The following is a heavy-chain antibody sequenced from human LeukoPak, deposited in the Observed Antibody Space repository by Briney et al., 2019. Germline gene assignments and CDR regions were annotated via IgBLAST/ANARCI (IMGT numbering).Heavy chain of an antibody. V-gene: IGHV3-30*02. D-gene: IGHD1-26*01. CDR2: IRYDGSNK. CDR3: AKGRGWEASYYYYYMDV. CDR1: GFTFSSDG. J-gene: IGHJ6*03. Sequence: PGGSLRLSCAATGFTFSSDGMHWVRQAPGKGLEWVAFIRYDGSNKYYTDSVKGRFTISRDNSKNTLYLQMNRLRAEDTAVYYCAKGRGWEASYYYYYMDVWGKGTTVTIS.